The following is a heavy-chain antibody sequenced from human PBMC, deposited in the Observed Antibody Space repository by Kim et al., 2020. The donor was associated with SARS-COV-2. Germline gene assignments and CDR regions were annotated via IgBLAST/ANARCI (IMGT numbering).Heavy chain of an antibody. V-gene: IGHV3-9*01. CDR2: ISWNSGTI. J-gene: IGHJ1*01. Sequence: GGSLRLSCTASGFTFGYYNMNWVRQAPGKGLEWVSGISWNSGTIGAADSEKGSFISSKDNAKTSLYLQRIRMRAEDTASYYCGKLAAYSREY. CDR3: GKLAAYSREY. D-gene: IGHD4-4*01. CDR1: GFTFGYYN.